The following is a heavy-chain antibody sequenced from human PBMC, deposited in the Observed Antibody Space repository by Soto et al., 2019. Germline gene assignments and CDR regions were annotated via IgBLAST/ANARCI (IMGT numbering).Heavy chain of an antibody. J-gene: IGHJ4*02. Sequence: QVQLVESGGGVVQPGRSLRLSCAASGFTFSSYAMHWVRQAPGKGLEWVAVISYDGSNKYYADSVKGRFTISRDISKNTLYLQMNSLRAEYTAVYYCARAGGLLLDYWGQGNLVTVSS. D-gene: IGHD2-15*01. V-gene: IGHV3-30-3*01. CDR1: GFTFSSYA. CDR2: ISYDGSNK. CDR3: ARAGGLLLDY.